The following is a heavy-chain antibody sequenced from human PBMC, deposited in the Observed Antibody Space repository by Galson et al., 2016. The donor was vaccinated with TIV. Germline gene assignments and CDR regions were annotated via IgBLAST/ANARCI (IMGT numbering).Heavy chain of an antibody. V-gene: IGHV3-7*01. CDR2: IKEDGTEK. J-gene: IGHJ4*02. CDR3: ARDSSGWSFDY. D-gene: IGHD6-19*01. CDR1: GITSRSYW. Sequence: SLRLSCAASGITSRSYWLSWVRQAPGKELEWVANIKEDGTEKYYVDSVKGRFTISRDNNAENSLYLQMNSLRDEDTAVYYCARDSSGWSFDYWGQGTLVTVSS.